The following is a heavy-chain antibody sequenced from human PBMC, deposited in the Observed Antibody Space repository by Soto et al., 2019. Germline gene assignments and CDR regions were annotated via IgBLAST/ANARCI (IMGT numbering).Heavy chain of an antibody. J-gene: IGHJ3*02. CDR3: ARGPLLWFGDRAFDI. CDR2: IKQDGSEK. D-gene: IGHD3-10*01. V-gene: IGHV3-7*01. Sequence: GGSLRLSCAASGFTFSSYWMSWVRQAPGKGLEWVANIKQDGSEKYYVDSVKGRFTISRDNAKNSLYLQMNSLRAEDTAVYYCARGPLLWFGDRAFDIWGQGTMVTVSS. CDR1: GFTFSSYW.